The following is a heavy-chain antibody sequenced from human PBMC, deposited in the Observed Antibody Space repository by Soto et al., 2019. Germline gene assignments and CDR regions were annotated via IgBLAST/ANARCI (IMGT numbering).Heavy chain of an antibody. CDR1: GYTFTSYG. CDR2: ISAYNGDT. V-gene: IGHV1-18*01. J-gene: IGHJ4*01. CDR3: ARGPSYRPGDY. D-gene: IGHD3-10*01. Sequence: ASVKVSCKASGYTFTSYGIAWVRQAPGQGLEWMGWISAYNGDTKYAQNLQGRLTMTTDTSTSTAYMELRSLKSDDTAVYYCARGPSYRPGDYWGHGTLVTVSS.